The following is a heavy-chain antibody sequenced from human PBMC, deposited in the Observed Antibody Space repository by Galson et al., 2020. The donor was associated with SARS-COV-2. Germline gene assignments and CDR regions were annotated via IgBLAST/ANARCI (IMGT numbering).Heavy chain of an antibody. D-gene: IGHD3-22*01. V-gene: IGHV4-59*01. J-gene: IGHJ3*02. CDR1: GGSISSYY. CDR3: SRYGVVDYYDSSGYDNNAFDI. Sequence: SETLSLTCTVSGGSISSYYWSWIRQPPGKGLEWIGYIYYSGSTNYNPSLKRRVTISVETSKNQFSLKLSSVTAADTAVYYCSRYGVVDYYDSSGYDNNAFDIWGQGTMVTVSS. CDR2: IYYSGST.